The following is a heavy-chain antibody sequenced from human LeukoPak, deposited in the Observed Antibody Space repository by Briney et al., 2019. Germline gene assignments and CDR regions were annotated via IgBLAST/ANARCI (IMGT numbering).Heavy chain of an antibody. CDR2: ISWNSGSI. Sequence: GGSLRLSCAASGFTFDDYAMPWVRQAPGKGLEWVSGISWNSGSIGYADSVKGRFTISRDNAKNSLYLQMNSLRAEDTAVYYCAKDSRRYYYDSSGYNYWGQGTLVTVSS. V-gene: IGHV3-9*01. CDR1: GFTFDDYA. J-gene: IGHJ4*02. CDR3: AKDSRRYYYDSSGYNY. D-gene: IGHD3-22*01.